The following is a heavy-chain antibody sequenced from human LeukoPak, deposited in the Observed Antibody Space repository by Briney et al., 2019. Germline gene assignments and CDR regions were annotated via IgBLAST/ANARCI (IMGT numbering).Heavy chain of an antibody. CDR2: IYYSGSGRT. V-gene: IGHV4-39*01. D-gene: IGHD6-19*01. Sequence: SETLSLTCTVSSGSISSSSYYWSWIRQPPGKGLEWIGSIYYSGSGRTYYNPSLKSRVTISVDTSKNQFSLKLSSVTAADTAVFYCARHPSSGWTFFDYWGQGTLVTVSS. CDR3: ARHPSSGWTFFDY. J-gene: IGHJ4*02. CDR1: SGSISSSSYY.